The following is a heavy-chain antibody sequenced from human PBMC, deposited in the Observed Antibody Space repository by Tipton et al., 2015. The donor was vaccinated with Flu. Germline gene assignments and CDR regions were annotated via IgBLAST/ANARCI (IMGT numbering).Heavy chain of an antibody. CDR1: GFTLDDYV. J-gene: IGHJ4*02. CDR2: IYSSGST. Sequence: LRLSCTASGFTLDDYVVSWFRQAPGKGLEWIGYIYSSGSTTYNPSLKRRVSMSADTSMNQFSLRLNSMTAADTAIYYCARVLAGHFGEGYFFDYWGQGALVTVSS. D-gene: IGHD3-10*01. V-gene: IGHV4-59*01. CDR3: ARVLAGHFGEGYFFDY.